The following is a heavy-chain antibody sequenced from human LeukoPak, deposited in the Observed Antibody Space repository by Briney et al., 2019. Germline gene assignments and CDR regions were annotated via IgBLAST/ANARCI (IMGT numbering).Heavy chain of an antibody. D-gene: IGHD3-10*01. CDR1: GGSISSYY. J-gene: IGHJ4*02. CDR2: IYYSGST. Sequence: SETLSLTCTVSGGSISSYYWSWIRQPPGKGLEWIGYIYYSGSTNYNPSLKSRVTISVDTSKNQFSLKLSSVTAADTAVYYCARSMVRGVSFDYWGQGTLVTVSS. V-gene: IGHV4-59*01. CDR3: ARSMVRGVSFDY.